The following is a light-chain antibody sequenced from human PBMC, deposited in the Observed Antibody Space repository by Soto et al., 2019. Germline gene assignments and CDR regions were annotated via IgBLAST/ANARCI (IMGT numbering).Light chain of an antibody. CDR2: GAS. J-gene: IGKJ5*01. Sequence: EIVLTQSPGTLSLSPGESATLSCRASQSVSSSYLAWYQQKPGQAPRLLIYGASSRATGIPDRFSGSGSGTDFTLTISRLEPEDFAVYYCQQYNNWPITFGQGTRWRL. CDR3: QQYNNWPIT. V-gene: IGKV3-20*01. CDR1: QSVSSSY.